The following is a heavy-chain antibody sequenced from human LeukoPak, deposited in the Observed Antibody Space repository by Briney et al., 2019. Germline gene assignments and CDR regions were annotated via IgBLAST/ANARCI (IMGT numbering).Heavy chain of an antibody. Sequence: KTGGSLRLSCAASGFTFSSYEMNWVRQAPGKGLEWVSSISSSSSYIYYADSVKGRFTISRDNAKNSLYLQMNSLRAEDTAVYYCARGVHDSWYAGALYYYYYMDVWGKGTTVTVSS. J-gene: IGHJ6*03. CDR1: GFTFSSYE. CDR3: ARGVHDSWYAGALYYYYYMDV. D-gene: IGHD6-13*01. V-gene: IGHV3-21*01. CDR2: ISSSSSYI.